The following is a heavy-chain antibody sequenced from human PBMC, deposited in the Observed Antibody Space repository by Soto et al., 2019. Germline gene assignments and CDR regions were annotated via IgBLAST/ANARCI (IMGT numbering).Heavy chain of an antibody. D-gene: IGHD1-1*01. J-gene: IGHJ6*02. CDR3: ARAGGFLNDLPTYYYYGMDV. Sequence: PGGSLRLSCAASGFTFSSYAMHWFRQAPGKGLEWVAVISYDGSNKYYADSVKGRFTISRDNSKNTLYLQMNSLRAEDTAVYYCARAGGFLNDLPTYYYYGMDVWGQGTTVTVSS. CDR2: ISYDGSNK. CDR1: GFTFSSYA. V-gene: IGHV3-30-3*01.